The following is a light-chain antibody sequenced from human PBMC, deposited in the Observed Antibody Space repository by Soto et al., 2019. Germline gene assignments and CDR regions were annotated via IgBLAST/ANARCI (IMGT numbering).Light chain of an antibody. CDR1: QSVISNY. CDR3: QQYGRSPST. CDR2: GAS. Sequence: EIVLTQSPGTLSLSPGERATLSCRASQSVISNYLAWYQQKPGQAPRVLIYGASSRSAGIPDRFSGSGSGTDFTLTISRLEPEDFAVYYCQQYGRSPSTFGQGTKVDNK. J-gene: IGKJ1*01. V-gene: IGKV3-20*01.